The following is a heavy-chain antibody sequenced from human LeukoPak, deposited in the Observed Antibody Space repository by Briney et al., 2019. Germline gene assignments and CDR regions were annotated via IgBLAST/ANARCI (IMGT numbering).Heavy chain of an antibody. D-gene: IGHD3-3*01. CDR2: ISYDGSNK. Sequence: GRSLRLSCAASGSTFSSYGMHWVRQAPGKGLEWVAVISYDGSNKYYADSVKGRFTISRDNSKNTLYLQMNSLRAEDTAVYYCAKDHGFKDFWSDYWGQGTLVTVSS. CDR3: AKDHGFKDFWSDY. CDR1: GSTFSSYG. V-gene: IGHV3-30*18. J-gene: IGHJ4*02.